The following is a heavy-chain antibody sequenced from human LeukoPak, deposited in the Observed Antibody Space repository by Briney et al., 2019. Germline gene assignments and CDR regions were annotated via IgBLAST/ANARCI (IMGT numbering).Heavy chain of an antibody. D-gene: IGHD3-10*01. CDR1: GFIFGDHA. CDR3: TRGPILLWIHNGMDV. Sequence: GGSLRLSCIASGFIFGDHAMSWVRQAPGKGLEWVGFIRSKAYGAPTEYAASVKGRFTISRDDSKGIAYLQMNNLNTEDTALYYCTRGPILLWIHNGMDVWGHGTTVTVSS. V-gene: IGHV3-49*04. J-gene: IGHJ6*02. CDR2: IRSKAYGAPT.